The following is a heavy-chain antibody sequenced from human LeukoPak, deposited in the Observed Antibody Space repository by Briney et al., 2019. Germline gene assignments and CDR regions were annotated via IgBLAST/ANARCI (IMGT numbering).Heavy chain of an antibody. D-gene: IGHD3-3*01. V-gene: IGHV4-59*01. CDR2: IYSSGST. CDR1: GDSIIKYF. Sequence: SETLSLTCPVSGDSIIKYFWSWIRQPPGKGLEWIGYIYSSGSTNYNPSLKSRVTISIDTSQNQFSLKLNSVSAADTAVYFCARFPPFDLARSQWFDSWGQGTLVTVSS. CDR3: ARFPPFDLARSQWFDS. J-gene: IGHJ5*01.